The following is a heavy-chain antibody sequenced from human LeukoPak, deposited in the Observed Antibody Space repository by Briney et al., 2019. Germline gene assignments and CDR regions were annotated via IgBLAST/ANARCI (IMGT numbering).Heavy chain of an antibody. Sequence: PGRSLRLSCAASGFTFSSYAMHWVRQAPGKGLEGVAVISYDGSNKYYADSVKGRFTISRDNSKNTLYLQMNSLRAEDTAVYYCARPPYKQQLVGYFDYWGQGTLVTVSS. CDR1: GFTFSSYA. V-gene: IGHV3-30*04. D-gene: IGHD6-13*01. CDR2: ISYDGSNK. CDR3: ARPPYKQQLVGYFDY. J-gene: IGHJ4*02.